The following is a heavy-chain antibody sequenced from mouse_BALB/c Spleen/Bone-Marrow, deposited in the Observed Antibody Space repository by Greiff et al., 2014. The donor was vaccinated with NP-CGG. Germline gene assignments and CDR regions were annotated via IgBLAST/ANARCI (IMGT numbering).Heavy chain of an antibody. Sequence: VNLVESGAELMKPGASVKISCKATGYTFSSYWIEWVKQRPGHGLEWIGEILPGSGSTNYNEKFKGKATFTEDTSSNTAYMQLSSLTSEDSAVYYCAREDGLWYFDVWGAGTTVTVSS. CDR2: ILPGSGST. D-gene: IGHD1-1*01. J-gene: IGHJ1*01. CDR3: AREDGLWYFDV. CDR1: GYTFSSYW. V-gene: IGHV1-9*01.